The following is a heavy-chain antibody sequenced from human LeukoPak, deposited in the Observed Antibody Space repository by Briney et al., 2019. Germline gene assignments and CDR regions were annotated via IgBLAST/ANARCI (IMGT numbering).Heavy chain of an antibody. CDR3: TSDGGWYFNY. Sequence: ASVKVSCKASGYPFTTYYMHWVRQAPGQGLEWMGWINPNSGGTSYAQKFQGRVTVTRDTSISTAYMELSGLRSDDTAVYYCTSDGGWYFNYWGQGSLVTVSS. V-gene: IGHV1-2*02. CDR1: GYPFTTYY. D-gene: IGHD6-19*01. CDR2: INPNSGGT. J-gene: IGHJ4*02.